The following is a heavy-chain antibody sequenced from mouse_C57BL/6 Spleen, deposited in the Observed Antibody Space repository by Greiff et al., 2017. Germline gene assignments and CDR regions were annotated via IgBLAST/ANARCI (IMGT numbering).Heavy chain of an antibody. J-gene: IGHJ3*01. CDR2: IDPSDSYT. CDR3: ASRSAWFAY. CDR1: GYTFPSYW. Sequence: QVQLKQPGAELVMPGASVKLSCKASGYTFPSYWMHWVKQRPGQGLAWIGEIDPSDSYTNYNQKFKGKSTLTVDKSSSTAYMQLSSLTSEYSAVYYCASRSAWFAYWGQGTLVTVSA. V-gene: IGHV1-69*01.